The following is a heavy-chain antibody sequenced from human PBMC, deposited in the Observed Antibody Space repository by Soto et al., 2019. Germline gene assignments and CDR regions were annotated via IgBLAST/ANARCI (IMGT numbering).Heavy chain of an antibody. Sequence: QVQLQESGPGLVKPSETLSLTCTVSGGPISSYYWSWIRQPPGKGLEWLGYIYYSGSTNYNPSLTSRVTISVDTSKNQFSLKLSSGTAADTAVYYCARDREIRGGSSSSDYYYYGMDVWGQGTTVTVSS. CDR3: ARDREIRGGSSSSDYYYYGMDV. D-gene: IGHD6-6*01. V-gene: IGHV4-59*01. CDR1: GGPISSYY. J-gene: IGHJ6*02. CDR2: IYYSGST.